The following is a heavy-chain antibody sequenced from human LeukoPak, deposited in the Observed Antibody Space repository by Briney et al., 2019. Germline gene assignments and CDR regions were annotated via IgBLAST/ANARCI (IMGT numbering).Heavy chain of an antibody. CDR1: GYTFTGYY. CDR3: ARNKDIVLMVYALHVNGMDV. Sequence: ASVKVSCKASGYTFTGYYMHWVRQAPGQGLEWMGRINPNSGGTNYAQKFQGRVTMTRDTSISTAYMELSRLRSDDTAVYYCARNKDIVLMVYALHVNGMDVWGQGTTVTVSS. D-gene: IGHD2-8*01. J-gene: IGHJ6*02. V-gene: IGHV1-2*06. CDR2: INPNSGGT.